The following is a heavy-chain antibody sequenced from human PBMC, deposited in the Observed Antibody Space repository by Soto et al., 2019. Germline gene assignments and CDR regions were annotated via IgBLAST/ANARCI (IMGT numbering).Heavy chain of an antibody. CDR2: ISGGAGST. J-gene: IGHJ4*02. CDR3: AKVDGGNPAEYYFDY. V-gene: IGHV3-23*01. D-gene: IGHD2-15*01. Sequence: EVQLLESGGGLVQPGGSLRLSCAASGFTFSSYAMSWVRQAPGKGLQWVSAISGGAGSTYYADSVKGRFTISRDNSKNTLYLQMNSLRAEDTAVYYCAKVDGGNPAEYYFDYWGQGTLVTVSS. CDR1: GFTFSSYA.